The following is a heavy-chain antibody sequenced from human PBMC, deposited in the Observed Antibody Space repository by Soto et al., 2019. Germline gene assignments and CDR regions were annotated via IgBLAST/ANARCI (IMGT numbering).Heavy chain of an antibody. J-gene: IGHJ6*02. Sequence: QVQLVESGGGVVQPGRSLRLSCAASGFTFRSYGMHWVRQAPGMGLEWVALMSFDGSNKYYADSVRGRFTISSDNSKSTLYLQMDILRPEDTAVYYCANEFGWELQLSHPYYNSGMDVWGQGTTVTVSS. CDR3: ANEFGWELQLSHPYYNSGMDV. CDR1: GFTFRSYG. CDR2: MSFDGSNK. V-gene: IGHV3-30*18. D-gene: IGHD1-1*01.